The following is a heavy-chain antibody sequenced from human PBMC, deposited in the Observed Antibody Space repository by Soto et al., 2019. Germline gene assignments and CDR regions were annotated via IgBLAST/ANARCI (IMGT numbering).Heavy chain of an antibody. CDR3: AGDNVVVNPIRYYHYGIDV. CDR1: GGPFSRYY. V-gene: IGHV4-34*01. D-gene: IGHD2-15*01. J-gene: IGHJ6*02. CDR2: IHQSGNA. Sequence: PSETLSLTCAVHGGPFSRYYWTWIRQPPGKGLEWIGEIHQSGNANYNPSLKSRLSMSVDTSKNQFSLKLTSVTAADTATYYCAGDNVVVNPIRYYHYGIDVWGQGTTVTVSS.